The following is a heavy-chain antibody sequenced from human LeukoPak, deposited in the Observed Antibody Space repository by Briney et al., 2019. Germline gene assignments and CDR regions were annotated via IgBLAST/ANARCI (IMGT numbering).Heavy chain of an antibody. CDR2: IGTAGDT. Sequence: PGGSLRLPCATSGFTFSNHAMHWVRQPTGKGLEWVSAIGTAGDTFYPGSAKGRLTISRENAKTSLSLQMNSLRAEDTAVYYCVRQQTPHGNFDYWGQGTLVTVSS. J-gene: IGHJ4*02. V-gene: IGHV3-13*01. D-gene: IGHD1-26*01. CDR3: VRQQTPHGNFDY. CDR1: GFTFSNHA.